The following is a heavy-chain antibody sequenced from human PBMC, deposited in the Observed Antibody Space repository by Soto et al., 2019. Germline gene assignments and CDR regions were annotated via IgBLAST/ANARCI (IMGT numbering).Heavy chain of an antibody. CDR2: ISYKGNNK. D-gene: IGHD4-17*01. V-gene: IGHV3-30*18. Sequence: QVHLAESGGGVVQPGTSLRLSCVGSGFTFSSYDMHWVRQAPGKGLEWVAVISYKGNNKYYGESVEGRFTISRNNSQNTLYLELNSLSAEDTAVYSCAKEYGDYSPPYFAYWGQGTLVTVSS. CDR1: GFTFSSYD. CDR3: AKEYGDYSPPYFAY. J-gene: IGHJ4*02.